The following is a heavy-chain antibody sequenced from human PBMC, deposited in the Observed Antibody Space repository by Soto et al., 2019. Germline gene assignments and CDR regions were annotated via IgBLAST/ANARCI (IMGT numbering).Heavy chain of an antibody. J-gene: IGHJ6*02. CDR3: ARDMSGGTYNYYYGMDV. V-gene: IGHV3-23*01. D-gene: IGHD1-26*01. CDR2: ISGSGSPT. Sequence: GGSLRISCGASGFSFSSYAMTWVRPAPGRGLEWVSAISGSGSPTYYADSVKGRFTISRDNSKNTLYLQMNSLRADDTAVYYCARDMSGGTYNYYYGMDVWGQGTTVTVSS. CDR1: GFSFSSYA.